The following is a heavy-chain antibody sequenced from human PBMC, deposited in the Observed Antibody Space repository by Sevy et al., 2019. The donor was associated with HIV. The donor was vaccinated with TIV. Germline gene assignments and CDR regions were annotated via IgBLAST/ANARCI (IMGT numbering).Heavy chain of an antibody. D-gene: IGHD2-21*02. CDR2: ISSSSRYI. CDR1: GFMFSSDS. V-gene: IGHV3-21*01. Sequence: GGSLRLSCAASGFMFSSDSMNWVRQAPGKGLEWVSSISSSSRYIYYADSVKGRFTISRDNAKNSLYLQMNSLRAEDTAVYYCAAGTVVTPYWFDPWGQGTLVTVSS. CDR3: AAGTVVTPYWFDP. J-gene: IGHJ5*02.